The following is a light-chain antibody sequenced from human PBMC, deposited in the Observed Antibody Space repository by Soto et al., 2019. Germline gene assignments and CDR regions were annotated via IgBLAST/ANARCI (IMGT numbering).Light chain of an antibody. Sequence: EIVLTQSPATLSLSPGERATVSCRASQSVNSDYLAWFQQKPGQAPRLLIYGASTRTTGIPDRFSGSGSGTDFTLTIGRLEPEDFAVYYCQHYTSSLWTFGQGTKVDIK. CDR3: QHYTSSLWT. J-gene: IGKJ1*01. CDR2: GAS. V-gene: IGKV3-20*01. CDR1: QSVNSDY.